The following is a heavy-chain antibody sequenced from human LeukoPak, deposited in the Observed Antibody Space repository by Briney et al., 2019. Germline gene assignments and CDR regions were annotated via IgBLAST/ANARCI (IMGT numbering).Heavy chain of an antibody. CDR2: ISSSSSTI. Sequence: GGSLRLSCAASGFTFSSYSMNWVRQAPGKGLEWASYISSSSSTIYYADSVKGRFTISRDNAKNSLYLQMNSLRAEDTAVYYCARGYSGYDWVSDYWGQGTLVTVSS. V-gene: IGHV3-48*04. J-gene: IGHJ4*02. CDR1: GFTFSSYS. D-gene: IGHD5-12*01. CDR3: ARGYSGYDWVSDY.